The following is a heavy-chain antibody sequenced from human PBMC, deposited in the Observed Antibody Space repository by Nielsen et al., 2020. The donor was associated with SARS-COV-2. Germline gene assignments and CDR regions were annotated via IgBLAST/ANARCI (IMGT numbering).Heavy chain of an antibody. J-gene: IGHJ6*02. D-gene: IGHD6-19*01. CDR3: AGGLRGSGWYKNYYGMDV. V-gene: IGHV1-58*01. CDR2: IVVGSGNT. Sequence: WVRQAPGHRLEWIGWIVVGSGNTNYAQKFQGRVTMTRDTSTSTVYMELSSLRSEDTAVYYCAGGLRGSGWYKNYYGMDVWGQGTTVTVSS.